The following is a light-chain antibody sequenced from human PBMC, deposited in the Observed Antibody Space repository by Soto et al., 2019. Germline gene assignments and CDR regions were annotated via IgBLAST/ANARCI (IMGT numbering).Light chain of an antibody. CDR2: EVS. Sequence: QSVLTQPASVSGSPGQSLTISCTGDIRDVGGYEYVSWYQQHPDKAPKLLIYEVSNRPSGASVRFSGSKSGNTASLTISGLQAEDEATYYCSSYTSSPTLGVFGTGTKVTVL. V-gene: IGLV2-14*01. CDR3: SSYTSSPTLGV. J-gene: IGLJ1*01. CDR1: IRDVGGYEY.